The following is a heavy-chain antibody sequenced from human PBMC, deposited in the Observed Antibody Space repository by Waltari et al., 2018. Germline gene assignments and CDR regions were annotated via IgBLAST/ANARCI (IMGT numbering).Heavy chain of an antibody. D-gene: IGHD2-15*01. V-gene: IGHV3-53*01. Sequence: EVQLVESGGGLIQPGGSLRLSCAASGFTVSSNYMSWVRQAPGKGQEWVSVIYSGRSRVSADAVKGRITISRDNSKITSYLQMSSLRAEDTAVYYCARDSYSCFDYWGQGTLVTVSS. CDR3: ARDSYSCFDY. CDR1: GFTVSSNY. CDR2: IYSGRSR. J-gene: IGHJ4*02.